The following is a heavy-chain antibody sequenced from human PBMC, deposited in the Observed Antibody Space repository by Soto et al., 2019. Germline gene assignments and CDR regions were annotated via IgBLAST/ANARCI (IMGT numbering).Heavy chain of an antibody. V-gene: IGHV3-23*01. CDR2: ISYGGGGT. CDR3: AKLFLDCSTATCYGEGNWFGP. D-gene: IGHD2-2*01. J-gene: IGHJ5*02. Sequence: PGGSLRLSCAASGFTFSNYAMTWIRQAPGKGLEWVSAISYGGGGTSYADSVKGRFTISRDNSKNTLYLQMNSLRAEDTAVYYCAKLFLDCSTATCYGEGNWFGPWGQGTLVTVSS. CDR1: GFTFSNYA.